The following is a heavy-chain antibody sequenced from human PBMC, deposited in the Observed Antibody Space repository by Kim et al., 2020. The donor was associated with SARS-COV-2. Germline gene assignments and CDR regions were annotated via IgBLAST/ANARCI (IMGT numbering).Heavy chain of an antibody. J-gene: IGHJ5*02. CDR2: IYYSGST. Sequence: SETLSLTCTVSGGSISSSSYYWGCIRQPPGKGLEWIGSIYYSGSTYYNPSLKSRVTISVDTSKNQFSLKLSSVTAADTAVYYCARQGRGVAVAGTGWFDPWGQGTLVTVSS. D-gene: IGHD6-19*01. CDR3: ARQGRGVAVAGTGWFDP. V-gene: IGHV4-39*01. CDR1: GGSISSSSYY.